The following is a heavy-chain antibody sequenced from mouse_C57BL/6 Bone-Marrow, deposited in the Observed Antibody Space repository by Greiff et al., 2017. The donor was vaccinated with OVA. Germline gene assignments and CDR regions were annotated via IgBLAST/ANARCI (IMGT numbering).Heavy chain of an antibody. CDR3: AHDYGSNYFDY. CDR1: GYTFTSYG. J-gene: IGHJ2*01. D-gene: IGHD1-1*01. V-gene: IGHV1-81*01. CDR2: IYPRSGNT. Sequence: QVQLQQSGAELARPGASVKLSCKASGYTFTSYGISWVKQRTGQGLEWIGEIYPRSGNTYYNEKFKGKATLTADKSSSTAYMELRSLTSEDSAVYFCAHDYGSNYFDYWGRGTTLTVSA.